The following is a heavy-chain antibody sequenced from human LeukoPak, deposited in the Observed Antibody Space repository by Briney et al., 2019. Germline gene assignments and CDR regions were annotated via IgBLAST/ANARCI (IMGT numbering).Heavy chain of an antibody. CDR2: IYYSGST. Sequence: SETLSLTCTVSGGSISSYYWSWIRQPPGKGLEWIGYIYYSGSTNYNPSLKSRVTISVATSKNQFSLKLSSVTAADTAVYYCARDGGSGWAPFDYWGQGTLVTVSS. V-gene: IGHV4-59*01. J-gene: IGHJ4*02. D-gene: IGHD6-19*01. CDR3: ARDGGSGWAPFDY. CDR1: GGSISSYY.